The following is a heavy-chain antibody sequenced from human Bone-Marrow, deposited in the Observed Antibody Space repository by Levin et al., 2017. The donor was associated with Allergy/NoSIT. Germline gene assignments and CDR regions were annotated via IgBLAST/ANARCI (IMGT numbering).Heavy chain of an antibody. V-gene: IGHV3-53*01. CDR2: IYGGNST. CDR3: AREGSWSSTWLGNYYFDC. Sequence: PGGSLRLSCATSEFTVRTNYMSWVRQASGKGLEWVSVIYGGNSTYYADSVKGRFTISRDNVKKSLFLQMNSLRGEDTAVYYCAREGSWSSTWLGNYYFDCWGQGTLVTVSS. D-gene: IGHD6-13*01. CDR1: EFTVRTNY. J-gene: IGHJ4*02.